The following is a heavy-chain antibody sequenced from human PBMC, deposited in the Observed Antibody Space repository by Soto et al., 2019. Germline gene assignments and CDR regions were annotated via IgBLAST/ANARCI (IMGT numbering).Heavy chain of an antibody. J-gene: IGHJ4*02. CDR3: ARHSDMMEGPVYYFDY. D-gene: IGHD3-16*01. Sequence: SETLSLTCTVSGGSISSYYWSWIRQPPGKGLEWIGYIYYSGSTNYNPSLKSRVTISVDTSKNQFSLKLSSVTAADTAVYYCARHSDMMEGPVYYFDYWGQGTLVTVSS. CDR1: GGSISSYY. CDR2: IYYSGST. V-gene: IGHV4-59*08.